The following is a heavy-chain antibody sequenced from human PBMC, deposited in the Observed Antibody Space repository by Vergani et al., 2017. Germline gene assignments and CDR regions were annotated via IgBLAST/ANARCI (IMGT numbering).Heavy chain of an antibody. CDR1: GFTFIMHA. V-gene: IGHV3-23*01. Sequence: EVQLLESGGDLVQPGGSLRLSCAASGFTFIMHAMSWVRQAPGKGLEWVSTLSASDRRTHYADSVKGRFTISRDISKNTLFLHMNSLRPEDTAVYYCARGSGYSSGWNFFDPWGQGILVIVSS. J-gene: IGHJ5*02. CDR3: ARGSGYSSGWNFFDP. CDR2: LSASDRRT. D-gene: IGHD5-18*01.